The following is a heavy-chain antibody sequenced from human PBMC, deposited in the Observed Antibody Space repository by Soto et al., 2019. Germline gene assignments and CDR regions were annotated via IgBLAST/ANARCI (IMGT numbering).Heavy chain of an antibody. CDR2: IYYSGST. Sequence: SETLSHTWTVSGGSISSGGYYWSWIRQHPGKGLEWIGYIYYSGSTNYNPSLKSRVTISVDTSKNQFSLKLSSVTAADTAVYYCARAKDYGDYYFDYWGQGTLVTVSS. J-gene: IGHJ4*02. V-gene: IGHV4-61*08. D-gene: IGHD4-17*01. CDR3: ARAKDYGDYYFDY. CDR1: GGSISSGGYY.